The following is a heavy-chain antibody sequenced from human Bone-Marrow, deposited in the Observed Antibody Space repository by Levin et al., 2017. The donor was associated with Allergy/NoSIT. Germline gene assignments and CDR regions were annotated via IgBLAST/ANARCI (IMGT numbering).Heavy chain of an antibody. V-gene: IGHV3-74*03. Sequence: PGGSLRLSCAASGFTFSSYWMHWVRQPPGKGLLWVARINRDGSSTKYVDSVKGRFTISRDNAKNTLYLQMDSLRVEDTSVYYCASYNWNYEVEYWGQGTLVIVSS. CDR1: GFTFSSYW. D-gene: IGHD1-7*01. CDR3: ASYNWNYEVEY. CDR2: INRDGSST. J-gene: IGHJ4*02.